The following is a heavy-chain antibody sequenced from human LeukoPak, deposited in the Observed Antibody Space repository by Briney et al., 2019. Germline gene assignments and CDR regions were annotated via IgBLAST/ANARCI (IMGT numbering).Heavy chain of an antibody. V-gene: IGHV3-49*04. Sequence: GRSLRLSCAASGFTFSNYAMSWVRQAPGKGLEWGGFIRSKASGGTTEYTASVKGRFTISRDDSKSIAYLQMNSLITEDTAIYYCTRGYSIDYWGQGTQVTVSS. CDR2: IRSKASGGTT. J-gene: IGHJ4*02. D-gene: IGHD4-11*01. CDR3: TRGYSIDY. CDR1: GFTFSNYA.